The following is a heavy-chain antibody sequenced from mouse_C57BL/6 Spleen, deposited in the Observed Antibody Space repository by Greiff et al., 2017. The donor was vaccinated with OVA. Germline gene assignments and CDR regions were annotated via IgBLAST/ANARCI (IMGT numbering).Heavy chain of an antibody. CDR1: GFTFSDYY. J-gene: IGHJ3*01. Sequence: EVKVEESEGGLVQPGSSMKLSCTASGFTFSDYYMAWVRQVPEKGLEWVANINYDGSSTYYLDSLKSRFIISRDNAKNILYLQMSSLKSEDTATYYCAREGPGTAYWGQGTLVTVSA. CDR3: AREGPGTAY. D-gene: IGHD4-1*01. CDR2: INYDGSST. V-gene: IGHV5-16*01.